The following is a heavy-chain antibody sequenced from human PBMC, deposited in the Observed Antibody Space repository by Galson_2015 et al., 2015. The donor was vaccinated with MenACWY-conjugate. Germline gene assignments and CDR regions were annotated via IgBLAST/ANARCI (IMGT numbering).Heavy chain of an antibody. J-gene: IGHJ1*01. Sequence: SLRLSCAASGFTFSSYAMSWVRQAPGKGLEWVSAISGSGASTYYADSVKGRLTISRDSSKNTIYLQMNSLRAEDTAVYYCAKAEAVEYFQHSGHGTPVTVSS. D-gene: IGHD6-19*01. CDR1: GFTFSSYA. V-gene: IGHV3-23*01. CDR2: ISGSGAST. CDR3: AKAEAVEYFQH.